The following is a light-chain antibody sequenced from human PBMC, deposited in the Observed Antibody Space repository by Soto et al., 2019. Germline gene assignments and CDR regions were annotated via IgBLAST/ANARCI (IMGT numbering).Light chain of an antibody. J-gene: IGLJ1*01. V-gene: IGLV1-36*01. CDR2: DDN. Sequence: QSVLTQPPSVSEAPGQRIAISCSGSSSNIGTNAVTWYQHLPGKAPKVLIHDDNLLPSGVSDRFSGSRSGTSASLAISRVQSEDEADYYCAAWDDSLNAYVFGTGTKLTVL. CDR1: SSNIGTNA. CDR3: AAWDDSLNAYV.